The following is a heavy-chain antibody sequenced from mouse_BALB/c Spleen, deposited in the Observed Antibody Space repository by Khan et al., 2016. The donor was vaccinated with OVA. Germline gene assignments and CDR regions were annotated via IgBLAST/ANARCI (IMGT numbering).Heavy chain of an antibody. V-gene: IGHV2-3*01. CDR2: IWTDGNT. CDR1: GSSSTSYG. CDR3: AIIFYGYDGFAY. D-gene: IGHD2-2*01. Sequence: QVQLKQSGPGLVAPSQSLSITCTVSGSSSTSYGVSWARQTPGKGLEWLGVIWTDGNTNYHSSLKSRLTITKDNSKSQVLLKLSSLQTDDTATYYCAIIFYGYDGFAYWGQGTLVTVSA. J-gene: IGHJ3*01.